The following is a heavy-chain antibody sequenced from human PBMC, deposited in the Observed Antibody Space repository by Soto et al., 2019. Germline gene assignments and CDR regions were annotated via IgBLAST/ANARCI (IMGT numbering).Heavy chain of an antibody. CDR2: IYYNGNT. D-gene: IGHD2-8*01. Sequence: SETLSLTCTVSGASITSGGYYWSWIRQHPGKGLEWIGYIYYNGNTYYNPSLKSRITISGDTSKRQFSLKLSSMTAAATAVYYCATIDPINDGASFDYCGTGTLVTVSS. J-gene: IGHJ4*02. CDR1: GASITSGGYY. CDR3: ATIDPINDGASFDY. V-gene: IGHV4-31*02.